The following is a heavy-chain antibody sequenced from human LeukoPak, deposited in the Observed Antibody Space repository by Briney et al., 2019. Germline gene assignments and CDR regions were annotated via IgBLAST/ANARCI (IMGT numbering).Heavy chain of an antibody. CDR1: GGSISSGSYY. CDR2: IYTSGST. D-gene: IGHD3-16*01. V-gene: IGHV4-61*02. Sequence: PSETLSLTCTVSGGSISSGSYYWSWIRQPAGKGLEWIGRIYTSGSTNYNPSLKSRAIISVDTSKNQFSLTLSSVTAADTAVYYCAISGGYSYHYMDVWGKGTTVTISS. CDR3: AISGGYSYHYMDV. J-gene: IGHJ6*03.